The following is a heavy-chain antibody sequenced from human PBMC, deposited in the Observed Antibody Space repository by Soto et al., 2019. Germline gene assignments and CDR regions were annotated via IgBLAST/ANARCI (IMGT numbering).Heavy chain of an antibody. CDR1: GCSISSNY. J-gene: IGHJ4*02. CDR3: ARYRREAVAGYTLDN. D-gene: IGHD6-13*01. Sequence: PXETLSLTCTVAGCSISSNYWTWIRQPPGKGLEWIGYVYNSGSTNYNPPLKSRVTISEDTSKSQFSLKVNSMTAADTAVYYCARYRREAVAGYTLDNWGQGILVTVSS. V-gene: IGHV4-59*01. CDR2: VYNSGST.